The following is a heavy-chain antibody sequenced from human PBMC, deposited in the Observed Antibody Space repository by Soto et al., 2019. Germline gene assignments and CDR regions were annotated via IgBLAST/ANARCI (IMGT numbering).Heavy chain of an antibody. CDR1: VFTFSHYG. D-gene: IGHD3-22*01. CDR3: AKDDDTSSHFSLLDF. J-gene: IGHJ4*02. CDR2: SWSGGRGE. V-gene: IGHV3-33*06. Sequence: GALRLSCAASVFTFSHYGIHWVRQAPGKGLEWVGLSWSGGRGEDCADSVRGRFTISRDYSKTTVYLQMNSLRVEDTAVYYCAKDDDTSSHFSLLDFRGQGTLVTVSS.